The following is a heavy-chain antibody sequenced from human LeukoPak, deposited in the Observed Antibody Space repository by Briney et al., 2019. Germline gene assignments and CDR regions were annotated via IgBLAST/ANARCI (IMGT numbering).Heavy chain of an antibody. D-gene: IGHD3-22*01. Sequence: PSETLSLTCAVYGGSFSGYYWSWIRQPPGKGLEWIGEINHSGSTNYNPSLKSRGTISVDTSKNQFSLKLSSVTAADTAVYYCARERDSSGFLDYWGQGTLVTVSS. CDR2: INHSGST. V-gene: IGHV4-34*01. CDR1: GGSFSGYY. J-gene: IGHJ4*02. CDR3: ARERDSSGFLDY.